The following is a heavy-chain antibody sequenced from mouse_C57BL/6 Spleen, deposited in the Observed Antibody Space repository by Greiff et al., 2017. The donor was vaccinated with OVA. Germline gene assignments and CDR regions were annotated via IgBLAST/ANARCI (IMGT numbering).Heavy chain of an antibody. D-gene: IGHD1-1*01. CDR2: IYPGSGST. CDR3: AREGTTVVASAWFAY. J-gene: IGHJ3*01. Sequence: QVQLQQPGAELVKPGASVKMSCKASGYTFTSYWITWVKQRPGQGLEWIGDIYPGSGSTNYNEKFKSKATLTVDTSSSTAYMQLSSLTSEDSAVYYGAREGTTVVASAWFAYWGQGTLVTVSA. V-gene: IGHV1-55*01. CDR1: GYTFTSYW.